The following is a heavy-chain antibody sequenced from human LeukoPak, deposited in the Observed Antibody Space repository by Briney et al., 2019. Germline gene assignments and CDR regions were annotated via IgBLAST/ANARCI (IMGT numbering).Heavy chain of an antibody. J-gene: IGHJ6*02. Sequence: PGGSLRLSCVASGFPFSSYGMHWVRQAPGKGPEWVAVIWSVGGAEYYADSVKGRFTISRDNSKNMLFLQMNSLRAEDTAVYYCAKAGNEVAATRYYYYGMDVWGQGTTVTVSS. V-gene: IGHV3-33*06. CDR1: GFPFSSYG. D-gene: IGHD2-15*01. CDR2: IWSVGGAE. CDR3: AKAGNEVAATRYYYYGMDV.